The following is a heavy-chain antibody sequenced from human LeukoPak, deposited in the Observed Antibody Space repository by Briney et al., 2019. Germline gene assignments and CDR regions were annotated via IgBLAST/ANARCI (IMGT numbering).Heavy chain of an antibody. D-gene: IGHD6-13*01. V-gene: IGHV3-11*01. Sequence: GGSLRLSCAASGFTFSDYYMSWIRQAPGKGLEWVSYISSSGSTIYYADSVKGRFTISRDNAKNSLYLQMNSLRAEDTAVYYCARTRYSSSWYYFDYWGQGTLVTVSS. CDR3: ARTRYSSSWYYFDY. J-gene: IGHJ4*02. CDR2: ISSSGSTI. CDR1: GFTFSDYY.